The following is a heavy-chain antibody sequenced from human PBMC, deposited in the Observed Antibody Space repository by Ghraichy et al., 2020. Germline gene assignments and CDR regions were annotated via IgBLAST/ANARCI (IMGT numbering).Heavy chain of an antibody. D-gene: IGHD4-11*01. CDR2: IRATDDAT. V-gene: IGHV3-23*01. J-gene: IGHJ5*02. Sequence: GALRLSCAASGFTFSSFAMSWIRQAPGKGLEWVSAIRATDDATYYADSVKGRFTISRDNSKNTLYLQMNGLRVEDTAIYYCAKPTTVTFGPGYNWFDPWGRGTLVTVSS. CDR3: AKPTTVTFGPGYNWFDP. CDR1: GFTFSSFA.